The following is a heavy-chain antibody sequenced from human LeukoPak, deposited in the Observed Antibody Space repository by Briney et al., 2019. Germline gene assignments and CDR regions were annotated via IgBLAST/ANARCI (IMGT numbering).Heavy chain of an antibody. Sequence: GGSLRLSCAASGFTFSSYAMSWVRQAPGKGLEWVSAISGSGGSTYYADSVKGRFTISRDNSKNTLYLQMNSLRAEDTAVYYCAKEGDLYCSGGSCYLSAFDISGQGTMVTVSS. CDR1: GFTFSSYA. D-gene: IGHD2-15*01. V-gene: IGHV3-23*01. CDR3: AKEGDLYCSGGSCYLSAFDI. CDR2: ISGSGGST. J-gene: IGHJ3*02.